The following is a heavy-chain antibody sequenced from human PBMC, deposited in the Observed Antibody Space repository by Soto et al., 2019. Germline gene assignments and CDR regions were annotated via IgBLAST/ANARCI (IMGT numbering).Heavy chain of an antibody. D-gene: IGHD6-19*01. Sequence: ESVGGVVQPGRSLRLSCAASGFTFSSYGMHWVRQAPGKGLEWVAVISYDGSNKCYADSVKGRFTISRDNSKNTLYLQMNSLRAEDTAVYYCAKDPGGQAVALDYWGQGTLVTVSS. V-gene: IGHV3-30*18. CDR1: GFTFSSYG. CDR3: AKDPGGQAVALDY. CDR2: ISYDGSNK. J-gene: IGHJ4*02.